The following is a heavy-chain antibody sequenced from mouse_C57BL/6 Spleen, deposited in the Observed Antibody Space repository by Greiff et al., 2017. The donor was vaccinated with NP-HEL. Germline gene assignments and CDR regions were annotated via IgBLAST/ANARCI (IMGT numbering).Heavy chain of an antibody. V-gene: IGHV5-4*01. D-gene: IGHD1-1*01. Sequence: DVMLVESGGGLVKPGGSLKLSCAASGFTFSSYAMSWVRQTPEKRLEWVATISDGGSYTYYPDNVKGRFTISRDNAKNNLYLQMSHLKSEDTAMYYCARDPLPTVVATRGYYAMDYWGQGTSVTVSS. J-gene: IGHJ4*01. CDR1: GFTFSSYA. CDR3: ARDPLPTVVATRGYYAMDY. CDR2: ISDGGSYT.